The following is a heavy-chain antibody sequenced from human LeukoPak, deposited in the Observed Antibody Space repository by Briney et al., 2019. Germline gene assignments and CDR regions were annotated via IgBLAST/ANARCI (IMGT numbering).Heavy chain of an antibody. D-gene: IGHD3-22*01. J-gene: IGHJ3*01. V-gene: IGHV4-59*01. CDR2: IYYSGST. Sequence: PSETLSLTCTVSGGSISSYYWSWIRQPPGKGLEWIGYIYYSGSTNYNPSPKSRVTISVDTSKNQFSLKLSSVTAADTAVYYCASHRSRSSGYYVWGQGTMVTVSS. CDR1: GGSISSYY. CDR3: ASHRSRSSGYYV.